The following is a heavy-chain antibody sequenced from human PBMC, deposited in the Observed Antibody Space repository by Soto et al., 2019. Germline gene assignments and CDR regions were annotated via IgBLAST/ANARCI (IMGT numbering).Heavy chain of an antibody. J-gene: IGHJ4*02. V-gene: IGHV4-59*01. CDR1: GGSISTYY. CDR3: ARDGSERPATY. CDR2: FYNGGTT. D-gene: IGHD3-10*01. Sequence: QVQLQESGPGLVKPSETLSLTCTVSGGSISTYYWIWIRQPPGKELEWIGVFYNGGTTNYSPSLKSRVTISVDTSKNQFSLKLNSVTAADTAVYYCARDGSERPATYWGQGILVTVSS.